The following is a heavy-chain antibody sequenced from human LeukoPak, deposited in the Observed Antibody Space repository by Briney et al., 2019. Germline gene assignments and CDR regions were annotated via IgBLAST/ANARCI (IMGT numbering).Heavy chain of an antibody. J-gene: IGHJ6*02. Sequence: PGGSLTLSFAASGFTVSSNYMSWVRQAPGKGLEWVSVIYSGGSTYYADSVKGRFTISRHNSKNTLYLQMNSLRAEDTAVYYCAYGYTYGMDVWGQGTRVTVSS. V-gene: IGHV3-53*04. CDR1: GFTVSSNY. CDR2: IYSGGST. CDR3: AYGYTYGMDV. D-gene: IGHD5-24*01.